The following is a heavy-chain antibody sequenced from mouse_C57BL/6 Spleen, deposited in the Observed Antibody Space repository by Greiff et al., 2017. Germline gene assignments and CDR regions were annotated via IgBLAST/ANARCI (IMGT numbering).Heavy chain of an antibody. J-gene: IGHJ3*01. D-gene: IGHD3-2*02. CDR3: ARVDSSGHFAY. CDR2: INPSSGYT. CDR1: GYTFTSYT. Sequence: QVQLQQSGAELARPGASVKMSCKASGYTFTSYTMHWVKQRPGQGLEWIGYINPSSGYTKYNQKFKDKATLTADKSSSTAYMQLSSLTSEDSAVYYCARVDSSGHFAYWGQGTLVTVSA. V-gene: IGHV1-4*01.